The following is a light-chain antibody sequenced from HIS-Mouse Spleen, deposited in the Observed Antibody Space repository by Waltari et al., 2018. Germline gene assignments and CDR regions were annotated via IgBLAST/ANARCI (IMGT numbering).Light chain of an antibody. CDR2: EDS. J-gene: IGLJ2*01. CDR1: ALPKKY. CDR3: YSTDSSGNHRV. Sequence: SYELTQPPSVSVSPGQTARITCSGDALPKKYAYWYQQKSGQAPVLVIYEDSKRPSGLAVRFSGSRSGTMATLTISGAQVEDEADYYCYSTDSSGNHRVFGGGTKLTVL. V-gene: IGLV3-10*01.